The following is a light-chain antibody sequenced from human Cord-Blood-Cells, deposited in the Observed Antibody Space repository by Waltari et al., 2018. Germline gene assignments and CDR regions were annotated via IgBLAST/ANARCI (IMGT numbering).Light chain of an antibody. Sequence: QSVLTQPASVSGSPGQSITIACPGTSSDVGGYNYGSWYHQHPGKAPKLMIYDVITRPSGVSNRFSGSKSGNTASLTIPGLQAEHEADYYCSSYTSSSTRVFGGGTKLTVL. CDR3: SSYTSSSTRV. V-gene: IGLV2-14*01. CDR2: DVI. J-gene: IGLJ3*02. CDR1: SSDVGGYNY.